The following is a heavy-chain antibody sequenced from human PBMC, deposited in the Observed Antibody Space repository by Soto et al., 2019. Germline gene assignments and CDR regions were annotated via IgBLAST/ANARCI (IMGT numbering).Heavy chain of an antibody. CDR2: ISDDGNNK. D-gene: IGHD3-10*01. Sequence: QVQLVESGGGVVQPGRSLRLSCAASGFTFSRYTMHWVRQAPGKGLGWMAFISDDGNNKYYADSVKGQFTISRDNSKNTLYLKMNSLRTEDTAVYYCARDDEGGSDCDLGYWGQGTLVTVSS. V-gene: IGHV3-30-3*01. CDR3: ARDDEGGSDCDLGY. J-gene: IGHJ4*02. CDR1: GFTFSRYT.